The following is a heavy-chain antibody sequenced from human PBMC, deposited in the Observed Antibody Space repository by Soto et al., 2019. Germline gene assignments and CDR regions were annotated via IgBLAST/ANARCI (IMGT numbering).Heavy chain of an antibody. CDR3: ARDPIGYGGWFDP. CDR1: GGSISSGGYS. CDR2: IYHSGST. D-gene: IGHD5-12*01. Sequence: SETLSLTCAVSGGSISSGGYSWSWIRQPPGKGLEWIGYIYHSGSTYYNPSLKSRVTISVDRSKNQFSLKLSSVTAADTAVYYCARDPIGYGGWFDPWGQGTLVTVSS. V-gene: IGHV4-30-2*01. J-gene: IGHJ5*02.